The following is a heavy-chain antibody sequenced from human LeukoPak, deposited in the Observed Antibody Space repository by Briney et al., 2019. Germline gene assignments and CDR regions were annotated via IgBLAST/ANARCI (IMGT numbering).Heavy chain of an antibody. D-gene: IGHD3-10*01. CDR3: ARILRITMVRGVIGY. Sequence: ASVKVSCKASGYTFTSYDINWVRQATGQGLEWMGWMNPNSGNTGYAQKFQGRVTVTRNTSISTAYMELSSLRSEDTAVYYCARILRITMVRGVIGYWGQGTLVTVSS. CDR2: MNPNSGNT. V-gene: IGHV1-8*02. J-gene: IGHJ4*02. CDR1: GYTFTSYD.